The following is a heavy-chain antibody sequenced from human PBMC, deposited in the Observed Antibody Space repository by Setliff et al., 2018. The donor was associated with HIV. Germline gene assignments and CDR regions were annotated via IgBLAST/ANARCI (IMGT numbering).Heavy chain of an antibody. Sequence: GGSLRLSCAASGFTFSSYDMQWVRQAPGKGLEWVSAIGIAGDAYYAGSVKGRFTISRENAKNSLYLHMNSLTAGDTAVYYCARAGGFGELLGAYGMDVWGQGTTVTVSS. D-gene: IGHD3-10*01. CDR2: IGIAGDA. CDR3: ARAGGFGELLGAYGMDV. CDR1: GFTFSSYD. V-gene: IGHV3-13*01. J-gene: IGHJ6*02.